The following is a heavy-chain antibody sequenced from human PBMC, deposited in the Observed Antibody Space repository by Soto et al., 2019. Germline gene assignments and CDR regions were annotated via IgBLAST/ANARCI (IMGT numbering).Heavy chain of an antibody. CDR3: ARVESGIAAAGRDDWFDP. Sequence: SLTCTVSGGSISSYYWSWIRQPPGKGLEWIGYIYYSGSTNYNPSLKSRVTISVDTSKNQFSLKLSSVTAADTAVYYCARVESGIAAAGRDDWFDPWGQGTLVTVSS. V-gene: IGHV4-59*01. CDR1: GGSISSYY. J-gene: IGHJ5*02. D-gene: IGHD6-13*01. CDR2: IYYSGST.